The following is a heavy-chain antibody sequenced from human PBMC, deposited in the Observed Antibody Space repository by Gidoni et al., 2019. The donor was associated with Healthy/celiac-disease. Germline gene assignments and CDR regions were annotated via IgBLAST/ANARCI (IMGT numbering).Heavy chain of an antibody. CDR1: VFTFNIYA. CDR3: AKALDDYSNLSGSLDY. J-gene: IGHJ4*02. Sequence: EVQLLESGGGLVQPGGSLRVSCAASVFTFNIYAMSWVRQAPGKGLGWVSAIRCSGGSTYYADSVKGRFTISRDNSKNTLYLQMNSLRAEDTAVYYCAKALDDYSNLSGSLDYWGQGTLVTVSS. CDR2: IRCSGGST. V-gene: IGHV3-23*01. D-gene: IGHD4-4*01.